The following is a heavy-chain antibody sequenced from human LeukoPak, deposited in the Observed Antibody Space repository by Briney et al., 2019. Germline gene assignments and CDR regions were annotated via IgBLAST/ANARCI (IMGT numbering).Heavy chain of an antibody. CDR3: ASSPGIAAAGTWYYYYGMDV. Sequence: SETLSPTCTVSGGSISSSSYHWGWIRQPPGKGLEWIGSIYYSGSTYYNPSLKSRVTISVDTSKNQFSLKLSSVSAADTAVYYCASSPGIAAAGTWYYYYGMDVWGQGTTVTVSS. D-gene: IGHD6-13*01. V-gene: IGHV4-39*01. CDR1: GGSISSSSYH. J-gene: IGHJ6*02. CDR2: IYYSGST.